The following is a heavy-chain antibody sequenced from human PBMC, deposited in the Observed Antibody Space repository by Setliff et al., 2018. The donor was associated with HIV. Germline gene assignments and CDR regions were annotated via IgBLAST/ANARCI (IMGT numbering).Heavy chain of an antibody. J-gene: IGHJ5*02. CDR1: RSTFNSHT. CDR2: IIPILGVA. CDR3: CCNLTLEGRVVVGALTVIDVSNPLQALP. V-gene: IGHV1-69*02. Sequence: ASVKVSCKASRSTFNSHTINWVRQAPGQGLDWMGRIIPILGVANHAQRFQGKVTITADKSTSTAYMELTSLRFDDTAMYYLCCNLTLEGRVVVGALTVIDVSNPLQALPWG. D-gene: IGHD2-2*01.